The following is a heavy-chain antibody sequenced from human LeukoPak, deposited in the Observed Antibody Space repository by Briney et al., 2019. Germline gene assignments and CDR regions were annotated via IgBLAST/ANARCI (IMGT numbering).Heavy chain of an antibody. CDR3: AKDVVGDYAPFDY. Sequence: PGGSPRLSCAASAFTFSTYAMTWVRQPPGNGLEWVSTISDGGAGTYYADSVKGRFTISRDNSKNILYLHMNSLRAEDTAVYYCAKDVVGDYAPFDYWGQGTLVTVSS. V-gene: IGHV3-23*01. CDR1: AFTFSTYA. CDR2: ISDGGAGT. D-gene: IGHD4-17*01. J-gene: IGHJ4*02.